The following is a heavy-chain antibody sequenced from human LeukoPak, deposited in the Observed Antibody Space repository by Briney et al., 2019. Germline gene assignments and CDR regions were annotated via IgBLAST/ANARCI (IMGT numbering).Heavy chain of an antibody. CDR2: ISWDGGNT. CDR3: AKGSLSSGWPEY. J-gene: IGHJ4*02. Sequence: PGGSLRLSCAASGFTFDDYAMHWVRQAPGKCLEWVSLISWDGGNTYYTDSVKGRFIISRDDSKNSLYLQMNSLRAEDSALYYCAKGSLSSGWPEYWGQGTLVTVSS. V-gene: IGHV3-43D*03. D-gene: IGHD6-19*01. CDR1: GFTFDDYA.